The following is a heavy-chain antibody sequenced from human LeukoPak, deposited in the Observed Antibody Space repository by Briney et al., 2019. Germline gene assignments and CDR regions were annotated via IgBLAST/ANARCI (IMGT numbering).Heavy chain of an antibody. Sequence: GRSLRLSCAASGFTFSSYNMNWVRQAPGKGLEWVSSISSSSSYIYYADSVKGRFTISRDNAKNSLYLQMNSLRAEDTAVYYCAREGVYGDYNWGQGTLVTVSS. V-gene: IGHV3-21*01. CDR2: ISSSSSYI. CDR1: GFTFSSYN. J-gene: IGHJ4*02. CDR3: AREGVYGDYN. D-gene: IGHD4-17*01.